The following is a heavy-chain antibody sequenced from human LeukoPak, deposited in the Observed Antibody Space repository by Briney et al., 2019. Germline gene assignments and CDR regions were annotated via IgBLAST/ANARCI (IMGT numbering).Heavy chain of an antibody. CDR3: ARDLSVGYQLLGY. Sequence: PGGSLRLSCAASGFTFSSYSMNWVRQAPGKGLEWVSSISSSSSYIYYADSVKGRFTISRDNAKNSLYLQMNSLRAEDTAVYYCARDLSVGYQLLGYWGQGTLVTVSS. V-gene: IGHV3-21*01. CDR1: GFTFSSYS. J-gene: IGHJ4*02. D-gene: IGHD2-2*01. CDR2: ISSSSSYI.